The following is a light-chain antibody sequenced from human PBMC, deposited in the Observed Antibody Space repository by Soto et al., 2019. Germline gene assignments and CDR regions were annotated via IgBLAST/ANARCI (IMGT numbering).Light chain of an antibody. V-gene: IGKV4-1*01. Sequence: DIVLTQSPDSLAVSLGERATINCKSSQSVLLSSKYKNYLAWVQQKPGQPPKLLISWASTRESGVPDRFSGSGSGTDFTLTISSLQAEDVAVYYCQQYYGFPWTFGQGTKVEIK. CDR1: QSVLLSSKYKNY. CDR3: QQYYGFPWT. CDR2: WAS. J-gene: IGKJ1*01.